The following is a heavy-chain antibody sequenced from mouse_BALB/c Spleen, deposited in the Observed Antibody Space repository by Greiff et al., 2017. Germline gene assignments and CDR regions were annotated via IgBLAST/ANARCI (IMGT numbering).Heavy chain of an antibody. CDR1: GYTFTSYY. V-gene: IGHV1-80*01. Sequence: VQLVESGAELVKPGASVKLSCKASGYTFTSYYMYWVKQRPGQGLEWIGRIYPGDGDTNYNGKFKGKATLTADKSSSTAYMQLSSLTSVDSAVYFCAIITTVYYAMDYWGQGTSVTVSS. CDR2: IYPGDGDT. D-gene: IGHD1-2*01. CDR3: AIITTVYYAMDY. J-gene: IGHJ4*01.